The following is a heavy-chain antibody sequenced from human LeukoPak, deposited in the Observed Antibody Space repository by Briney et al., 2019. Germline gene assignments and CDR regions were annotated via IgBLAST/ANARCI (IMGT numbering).Heavy chain of an antibody. J-gene: IGHJ3*01. CDR2: SYSGGNA. CDR3: AHSKRGGGYYINAFAV. Sequence: SETLSLTCTVSGASTSAYYWSWIRQPPGKGLEWIGYSYSGGNANYNPSLKTRVTISIDTSENQFSLRLTPVTAADTAVYFCAHSKRGGGYYINAFAVWRQGTLVTISS. CDR1: GASTSAYY. V-gene: IGHV4-59*01. D-gene: IGHD1-26*01.